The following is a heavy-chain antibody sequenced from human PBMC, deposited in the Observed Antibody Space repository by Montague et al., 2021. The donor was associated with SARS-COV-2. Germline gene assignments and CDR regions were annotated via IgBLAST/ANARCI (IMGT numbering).Heavy chain of an antibody. D-gene: IGHD3-10*01. V-gene: IGHV4-59*01. J-gene: IGHJ5*02. CDR2: IYYTGET. CDR1: GGSIRSYY. Sequence: SETLSLTCSFSGGSIRSYYWSWIRLPPGKPLEWLGYIYYTGETTHNPSLKSRVTISVDTSRSQFSLRLTSVTAADTAVYYCARAVSVRRAVNWFDPWGQGTLVTVSS. CDR3: ARAVSVRRAVNWFDP.